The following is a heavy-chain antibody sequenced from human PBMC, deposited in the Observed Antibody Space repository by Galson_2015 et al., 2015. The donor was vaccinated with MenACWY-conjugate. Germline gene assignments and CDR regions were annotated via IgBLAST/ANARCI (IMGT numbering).Heavy chain of an antibody. CDR2: MYYSGSA. Sequence: SETLSLTCTVSGGSINSYYWSWIRQPPGKGLEWIGYMYYSGSANYKPSLKSRVTISVDTSKNQFSLTMTSVTAADTAVYYCAGGVNLAPMAGYWGQGTLVTVSS. J-gene: IGHJ4*02. CDR3: AGGVNLAPMAGY. V-gene: IGHV4-59*01. CDR1: GGSINSYY. D-gene: IGHD3-10*01.